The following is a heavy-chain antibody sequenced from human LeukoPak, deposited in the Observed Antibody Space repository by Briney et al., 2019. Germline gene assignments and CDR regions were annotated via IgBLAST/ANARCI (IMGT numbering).Heavy chain of an antibody. Sequence: SVKVSCKASGGTFSSYAISWVRQAPGQGLEWMGRIIPILGIANYAQKFQGRVTITADKSTSTAYMELSSLRSEDTAVYYCATNYYDSSGYLDGYWGQGTLVTVSS. D-gene: IGHD3-22*01. CDR3: ATNYYDSSGYLDGY. V-gene: IGHV1-69*04. J-gene: IGHJ4*02. CDR1: GGTFSSYA. CDR2: IIPILGIA.